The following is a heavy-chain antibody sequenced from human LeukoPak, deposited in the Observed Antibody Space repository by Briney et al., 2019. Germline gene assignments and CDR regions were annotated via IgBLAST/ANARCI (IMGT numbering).Heavy chain of an antibody. D-gene: IGHD2-21*01. V-gene: IGHV4-39*01. CDR3: ARQRFRAYFYYYMDV. Sequence: PSETLSLTCGVSGDSMRNTNYYWGWIRQPPGKGLEWIGSVFYRGSTYYNPSLKSRVTISVDTSKNQFSLNLSSVTAADTAVYYCARQRFRAYFYYYMDVWGNGTTVTVSS. J-gene: IGHJ6*03. CDR1: GDSMRNTNYY. CDR2: VFYRGST.